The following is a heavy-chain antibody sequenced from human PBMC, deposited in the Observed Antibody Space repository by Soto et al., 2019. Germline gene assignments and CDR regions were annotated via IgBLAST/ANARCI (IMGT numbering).Heavy chain of an antibody. CDR2: IYYSGST. D-gene: IGHD5-12*01. V-gene: IGHV4-31*03. CDR3: AASCVACGGFNYYGMDV. J-gene: IGHJ6*02. CDR1: GGSISSGGYY. Sequence: SETLSLTCTVSGGSISSGGYYWSWIRQHPGKGLEWIGYIYYSGSTYYNPSLKSRVTISVDTSKNQFSLELSSVTAADTAVYYCAASCVACGGFNYYGMDVWGQGTTVTVSS.